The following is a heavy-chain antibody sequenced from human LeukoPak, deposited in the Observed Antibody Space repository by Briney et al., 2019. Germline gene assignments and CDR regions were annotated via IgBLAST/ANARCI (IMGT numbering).Heavy chain of an antibody. V-gene: IGHV3-43*01. CDR3: TKEHSSGWPTIDY. CDR2: LNRNGGAI. CDR1: GFSFCDYS. J-gene: IGHJ4*02. D-gene: IGHD6-19*01. Sequence: GGSLRLSCSASGFSFCDYSMHWVRQAPGKGLEWVSVLNRNGGAIKYADSVKGRFIISRDNSKNSLYLQMNSLRTEDTALYYCTKEHSSGWPTIDYWGQGTLVTVSS.